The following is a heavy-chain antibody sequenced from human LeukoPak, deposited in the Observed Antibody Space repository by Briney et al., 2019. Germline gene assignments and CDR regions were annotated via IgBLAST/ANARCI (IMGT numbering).Heavy chain of an antibody. CDR1: GFTFSSYA. D-gene: IGHD5-12*01. CDR3: AKVGSGYDHIDY. CDR2: IIWNSGSK. J-gene: IGHJ4*02. V-gene: IGHV3-9*01. Sequence: PGGSLRLSCAASGFTFSSYAMSWVRQAPGKGLEWVSGIIWNSGSKAYADSVKGRFTISRDNAKNSLYLQMNNLRDEDTAFYYCAKVGSGYDHIDYWGQGTLVTVSS.